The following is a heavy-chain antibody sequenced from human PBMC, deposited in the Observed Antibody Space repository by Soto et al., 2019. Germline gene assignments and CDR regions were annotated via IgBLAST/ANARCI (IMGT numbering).Heavy chain of an antibody. CDR2: ISTYNGDT. Sequence: ASVKVSCKASGYTFTRSGISWVRQAPGQGLEWMGWISTYNGDTNYAQTFQGRVTMTTDTSTSTVHMEVNSLRAEDTAVYYCAKDEVGAVYYYYYGMDVWGQGTTVTVSS. CDR3: AKDEVGAVYYYYYGMDV. J-gene: IGHJ6*02. CDR1: GYTFTRSG. D-gene: IGHD1-26*01. V-gene: IGHV1-18*01.